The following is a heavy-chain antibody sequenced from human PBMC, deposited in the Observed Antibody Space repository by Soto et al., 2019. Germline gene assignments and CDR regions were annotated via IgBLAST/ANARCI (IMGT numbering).Heavy chain of an antibody. CDR2: IIPIFGTA. V-gene: IGHV1-69*12. CDR3: ARDGWVDDYSPFAY. Sequence: QVQLVQSGAEVKKPGSSVKVSCKASGGTFSSYAISWVRQAPGQGLEWMGGIIPIFGTADYAQKFQGRVTIXAXEXPGTAYMELSSLRSEDTAVYCCARDGWVDDYSPFAYGGQGTLVTVSS. J-gene: IGHJ4*02. D-gene: IGHD4-4*01. CDR1: GGTFSSYA.